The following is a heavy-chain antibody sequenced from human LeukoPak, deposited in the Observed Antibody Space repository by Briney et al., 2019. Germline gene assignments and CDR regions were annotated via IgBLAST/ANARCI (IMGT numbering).Heavy chain of an antibody. D-gene: IGHD3-3*01. J-gene: IGHJ3*02. CDR1: GFTFSSRDW. CDR3: ARGSRLGVVERDAFDI. CDR2: IKQDGSEK. V-gene: IGHV3-7*01. Sequence: GGSLRLSCVASGFTFSSRDWMTWVRQAPGKGLEWVANIKQDGSEKNYVDSVKGRFTISRDNAKNSLYLQMNSLRAEDTAVYYCARGSRLGVVERDAFDIWGQGTMVTVSS.